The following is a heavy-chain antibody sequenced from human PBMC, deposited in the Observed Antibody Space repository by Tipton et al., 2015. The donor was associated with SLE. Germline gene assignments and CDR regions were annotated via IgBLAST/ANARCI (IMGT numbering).Heavy chain of an antibody. CDR1: GGSISSYY. V-gene: IGHV4-59*01. Sequence: TLSLTCTVSGGSISSYYWSWIRQPPGKGLEWIGHIYYSGSTNYNPSLKSRVTISVDTSKNQFSLKLSSVTAADTAVYYCARGRWELLQDYWGQGTLVTVSS. D-gene: IGHD1-26*01. CDR3: ARGRWELLQDY. J-gene: IGHJ4*02. CDR2: IYYSGST.